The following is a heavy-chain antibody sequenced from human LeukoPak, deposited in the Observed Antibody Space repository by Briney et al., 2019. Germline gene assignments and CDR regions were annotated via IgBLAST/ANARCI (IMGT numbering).Heavy chain of an antibody. D-gene: IGHD3-3*01. CDR2: INPSGGST. CDR1: GYTFTRYY. V-gene: IGHV1-46*01. J-gene: IGHJ4*02. CDR3: ARSLGNQRITIFGVVIIQPQQLDY. Sequence: ASVKVSCKASGYTFTRYYMHWVRQAPGQGLEWMGIINPSGGSTSYAQKFQGRVTMTRDTSTSTVYMELSSLRSEDTAVYYCARSLGNQRITIFGVVIIQPQQLDYWGQGTLVTVSS.